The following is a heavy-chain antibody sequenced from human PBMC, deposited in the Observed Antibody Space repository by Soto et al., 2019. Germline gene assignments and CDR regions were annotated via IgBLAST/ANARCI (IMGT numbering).Heavy chain of an antibody. CDR3: ARLVYDTRLNYMYFDF. CDR1: GVSISSGNW. D-gene: IGHD2-8*01. CDR2: IFHDGTA. J-gene: IGHJ4*02. Sequence: QVKLQESGPGLATPSGTLSLTCAVSGVSISSGNWWTWVRQTPQRGLEYIGEIFHDGTANYYPSFEGRVAISVDTSKNQLSLKLTSVTAADTAIYFCARLVYDTRLNYMYFDFWGQGALVTVSS. V-gene: IGHV4-4*02.